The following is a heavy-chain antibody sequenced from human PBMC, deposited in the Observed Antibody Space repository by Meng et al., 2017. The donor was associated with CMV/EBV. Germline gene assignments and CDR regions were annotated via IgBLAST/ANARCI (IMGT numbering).Heavy chain of an antibody. Sequence: SCAISGDSVSSYSAAWNWIRQSPSRGLEWLGRTYYRSKWYNDYAVSVKSRITINPDTSKNQFYLQLNSVTPEDTAVYYCARDRYCSSTSCYWVGMDVWGQGTTVTVSS. CDR2: TYYRSKWYN. CDR1: GDSVSSYSAA. J-gene: IGHJ6*02. V-gene: IGHV6-1*01. D-gene: IGHD2-2*01. CDR3: ARDRYCSSTSCYWVGMDV.